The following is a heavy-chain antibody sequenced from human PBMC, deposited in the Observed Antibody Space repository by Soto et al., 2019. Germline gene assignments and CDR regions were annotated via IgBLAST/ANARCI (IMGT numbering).Heavy chain of an antibody. CDR2: ISSSGDII. CDR3: ARDLGYYDSSGYFDY. Sequence: GGSLRLSCAASGFAFSDYYMSWIRRAPGKGLEWVSYISSSGDIIYYADSVKGRFTISRDNAKNPLYLQMNSLRAEDTAVYYCARDLGYYDSSGYFDYWGQGTLVTVSS. CDR1: GFAFSDYY. J-gene: IGHJ4*02. D-gene: IGHD3-22*01. V-gene: IGHV3-11*01.